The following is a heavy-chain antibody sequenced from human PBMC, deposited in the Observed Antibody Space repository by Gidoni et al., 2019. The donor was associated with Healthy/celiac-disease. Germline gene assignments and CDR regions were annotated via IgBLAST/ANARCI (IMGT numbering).Heavy chain of an antibody. Sequence: EVQLLESGGGLVQPGWSLRLSCAASGFTFSSYAMSWVRQAPGKGLGWVSAISGSGGSTYYAYSGKCRFTISRDNSKNTLYLQMNSLRAEDTAVYYCAKPFRTMIVVDHFDPWGQGTLVTVSS. D-gene: IGHD3-22*01. J-gene: IGHJ5*02. CDR2: ISGSGGST. V-gene: IGHV3-23*01. CDR1: GFTFSSYA. CDR3: AKPFRTMIVVDHFDP.